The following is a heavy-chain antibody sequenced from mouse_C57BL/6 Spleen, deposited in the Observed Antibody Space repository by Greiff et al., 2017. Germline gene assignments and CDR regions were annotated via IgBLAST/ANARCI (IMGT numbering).Heavy chain of an antibody. Sequence: EVKVVESGGGLVKPGGSLKLSCAASGFTFSSYAMSWVRQTPEKRLEWVATISDGGSYTYYPDNVKGRFTISRDNAKNNLYLQMSHLKSEDTAMYYCAREGNYGSSYLFAYWGQGTLVTVSA. J-gene: IGHJ3*01. CDR3: AREGNYGSSYLFAY. V-gene: IGHV5-4*01. CDR1: GFTFSSYA. D-gene: IGHD1-1*01. CDR2: ISDGGSYT.